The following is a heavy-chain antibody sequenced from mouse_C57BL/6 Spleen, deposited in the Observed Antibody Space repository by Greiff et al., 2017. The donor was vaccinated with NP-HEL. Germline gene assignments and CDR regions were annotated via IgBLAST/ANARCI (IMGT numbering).Heavy chain of an antibody. V-gene: IGHV5-6*01. D-gene: IGHD2-2*01. CDR2: ISSGGSYT. J-gene: IGHJ2*01. Sequence: EVMLVESGGDLVKPGGSLKLSCAASGFTFSSYGMSWVRQTPDKRLEWVATISSGGSYTYYPDSVKGRFTISRDNAKNTLYLQMSSLKSEDTAMYYCAISTMVTPYYFDDWGQGTTLTVSS. CDR3: AISTMVTPYYFDD. CDR1: GFTFSSYG.